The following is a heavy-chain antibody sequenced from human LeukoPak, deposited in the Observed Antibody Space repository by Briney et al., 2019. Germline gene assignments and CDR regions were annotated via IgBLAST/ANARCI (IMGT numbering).Heavy chain of an antibody. J-gene: IGHJ4*02. Sequence: GGSLRLSCAASGFTFSSSWMTWVRLAPGKGLEGVANINKDGSGEYYVDSVQGRFTVSRDNAKNSVYLQMNSLRADDTALYYCARAGKEGAADSWGQGTLVTVSS. CDR3: ARAGKEGAADS. V-gene: IGHV3-7*01. CDR2: INKDGSGE. D-gene: IGHD1-14*01. CDR1: GFTFSSSW.